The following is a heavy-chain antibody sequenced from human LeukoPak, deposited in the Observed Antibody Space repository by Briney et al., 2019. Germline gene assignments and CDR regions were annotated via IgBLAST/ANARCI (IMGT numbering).Heavy chain of an antibody. CDR1: GFTFSSYS. J-gene: IGHJ4*02. CDR3: ARTSGYDLDY. V-gene: IGHV3-21*01. CDR2: ISSSSSYI. D-gene: IGHD3-22*01. Sequence: AGGSLRLSCAASGFTFSSYSMNGVRQAPGKGLEWVSSISSSSSYIYYADSVKGRLTISRDNAKNSLYLQMNSLRAEETAVYYCARTSGYDLDYWGQGTLVTVSS.